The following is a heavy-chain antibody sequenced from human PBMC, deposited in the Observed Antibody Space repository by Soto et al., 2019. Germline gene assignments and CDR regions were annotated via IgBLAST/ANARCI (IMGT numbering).Heavy chain of an antibody. J-gene: IGHJ5*02. Sequence: SETQSDSCTVAGGSIRSITDYRGWIHQPPGKGLEWIGSMYSGGNTYYNPSLKSRVTVSVDTSKNHFSLKLTSVTAADTAMYYCARQPYDSTGYYYGACGQGTLVTVSS. CDR3: ARQPYDSTGYYYGA. D-gene: IGHD3-22*01. CDR1: GGSIRSITDY. V-gene: IGHV4-39*01. CDR2: MYSGGNT.